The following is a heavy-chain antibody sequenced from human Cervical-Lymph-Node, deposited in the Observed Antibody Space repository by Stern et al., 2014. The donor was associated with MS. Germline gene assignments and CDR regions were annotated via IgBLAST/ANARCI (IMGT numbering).Heavy chain of an antibody. J-gene: IGHJ5*02. CDR2: IRNKPNHYAT. CDR3: ARAVDGATWFDP. Sequence: EVQLVESGGGLVQPGGSLKLSCAASGFTFSGFAMHWVRQASGKGLEWLVRIRNKPNHYATAYAASVTGRFTLSRDDSKNTAYLQMDSLKTEDTAIYYCARAVDGATWFDPWGQGTLVTVSS. D-gene: IGHD5-24*01. CDR1: GFTFSGFA. V-gene: IGHV3-73*01.